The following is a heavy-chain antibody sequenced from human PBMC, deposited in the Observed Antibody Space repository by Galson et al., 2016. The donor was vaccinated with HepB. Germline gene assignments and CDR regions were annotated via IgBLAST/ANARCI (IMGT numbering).Heavy chain of an antibody. CDR1: GFTFSSYS. V-gene: IGHV3-30-3*01. CDR2: ISSDGNFK. CDR3: ATVAFRVVATTAAF. J-gene: IGHJ4*02. Sequence: SLRLSCAASGFTFSSYSLHWVRQAPGKGLEWVAAISSDGNFKYYADSVKVRFTISRDNSKNTLYLQMRRLTAEETAVYYCATVAFRVVATTAAFWGQGTLVTVSS. D-gene: IGHD5-12*01.